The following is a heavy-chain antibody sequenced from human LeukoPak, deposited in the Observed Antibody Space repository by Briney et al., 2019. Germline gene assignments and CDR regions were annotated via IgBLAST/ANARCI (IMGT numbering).Heavy chain of an antibody. CDR2: IIPIFGTA. CDR1: GGTFSSYG. V-gene: IGHV1-69*01. J-gene: IGHJ4*02. Sequence: ASVKVSCKASGGTFSSYGISWVRQAPGQGLEWMGGIIPIFGTANYAQKFQGRVTITADESTSTAYMELSSLRSEDTAVYYCARSKLVDTAMVVENIFDYWGQGTLVTVSS. D-gene: IGHD5-18*01. CDR3: ARSKLVDTAMVVENIFDY.